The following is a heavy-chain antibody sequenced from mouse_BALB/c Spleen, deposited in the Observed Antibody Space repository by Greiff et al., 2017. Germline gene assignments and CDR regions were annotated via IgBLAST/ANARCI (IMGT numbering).Heavy chain of an antibody. D-gene: IGHD1-1*01. CDR1: GFNIKDSY. CDR2: IDPANGNT. J-gene: IGHJ4*01. CDR3: AYGSSIYYAMDY. V-gene: IGHV14-3*02. Sequence: EVQLVESGAELVKPGASVKLSCTASGFNIKDSYMHWVKQRPEQGLEWIGRIDPANGNTKYDPKFQGKATITADTSSNTAYLQLSSLTSEDTAVYYCAYGSSIYYAMDYWGQGTSVTVSS.